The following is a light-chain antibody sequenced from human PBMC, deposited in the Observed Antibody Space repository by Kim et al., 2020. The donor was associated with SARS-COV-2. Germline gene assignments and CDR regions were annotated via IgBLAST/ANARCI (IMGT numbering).Light chain of an antibody. CDR1: KLGDKY. CDR3: QAWDSSTHV. J-gene: IGLJ1*01. V-gene: IGLV3-1*01. Sequence: VSPGQTASITCAGDKLGDKYACWYQQKPGQSPVLVIYQDSKRPSGIPERFSGSNSGNTATLTISGTQAMDEADYYCQAWDSSTHVFGTGTKVTVL. CDR2: QDS.